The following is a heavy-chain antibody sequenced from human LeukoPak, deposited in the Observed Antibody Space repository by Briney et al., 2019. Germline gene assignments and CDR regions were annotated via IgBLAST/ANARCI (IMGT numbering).Heavy chain of an antibody. CDR1: GYTFTGYY. D-gene: IGHD7-27*01. CDR3: AKGLLTGINWYFDL. CDR2: INPHSGGT. J-gene: IGHJ2*01. Sequence: ASVKVSCEASGYTFTGYYIHWVRQAPGQGLEWMGWINPHSGGTHYAQKFQGRVTMTTDTSISTAYMEVSSLRSDDTAVYYCAKGLLTGINWYFDLWGRGTLVTVSS. V-gene: IGHV1-2*02.